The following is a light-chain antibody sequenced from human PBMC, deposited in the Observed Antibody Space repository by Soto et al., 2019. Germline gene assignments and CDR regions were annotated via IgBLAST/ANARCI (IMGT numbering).Light chain of an antibody. V-gene: IGKV3-11*01. Sequence: EIVLTQSPATLSLSPGERATLSCSASQSVSSYLAWYQQKPGQAPRLLIYDASNRATGIPARFSGSGSGTDFTLTISSLEPEDFAVYYCQQRSNWPIITFGQGTRLEIK. J-gene: IGKJ5*01. CDR3: QQRSNWPIIT. CDR1: QSVSSY. CDR2: DAS.